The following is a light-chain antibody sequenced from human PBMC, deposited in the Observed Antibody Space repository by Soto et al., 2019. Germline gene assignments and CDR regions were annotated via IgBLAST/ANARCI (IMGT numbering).Light chain of an antibody. V-gene: IGLV2-11*01. CDR1: SSDVGGYNY. CDR3: CSYAGSYTFV. J-gene: IGLJ1*01. CDR2: DVS. Sequence: QSVLTQPRSVSGSPGQSVTISCTGTSSDVGGYNYVSWYQQHPGKVPKLMIYDVSKWPSGVPDRFSGSKSGNTASLTISGLQAEDEADYYCCSYAGSYTFVFGTGTKLTVL.